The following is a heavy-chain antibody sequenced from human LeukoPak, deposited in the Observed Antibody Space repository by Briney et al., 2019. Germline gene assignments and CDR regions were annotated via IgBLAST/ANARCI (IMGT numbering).Heavy chain of an antibody. CDR1: GFTFSDYY. D-gene: IGHD3-22*01. V-gene: IGHV3-11*04. CDR3: ARDPFYYDSSGYHL. J-gene: IGHJ5*02. CDR2: ISSSGSTI. Sequence: GGSLRLSCAASGFTFSDYYMSWIRQAPGKGLEWVSYISSSGSTIYYADSVKGRFTISRDNAKNTLYLQMNSLRAEDTAVYYCARDPFYYDSSGYHLWGQGTLVTVSS.